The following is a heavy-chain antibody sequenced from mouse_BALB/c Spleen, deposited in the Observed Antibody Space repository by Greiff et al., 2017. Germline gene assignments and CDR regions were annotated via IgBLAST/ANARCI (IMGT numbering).Heavy chain of an antibody. CDR3: AREGSTMITYFDY. J-gene: IGHJ2*01. V-gene: IGHV5-17*02. Sequence: EVKLMESGGGLVQPGGSRKLSCAASGFPFSSFGMHWVRQAPEKGLGWVAYISSGSSTIYYADTVKGRFTISRDNPKNTLFLQMTSLRSEDTAMYYCAREGSTMITYFDYWGQGTTLTVSS. CDR2: ISSGSSTI. CDR1: GFPFSSFG. D-gene: IGHD2-4*01.